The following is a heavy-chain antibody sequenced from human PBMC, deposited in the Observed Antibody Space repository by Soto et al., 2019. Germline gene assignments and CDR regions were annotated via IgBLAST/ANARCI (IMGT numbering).Heavy chain of an antibody. J-gene: IGHJ5*02. CDR1: GFTFSSYW. D-gene: IGHD5-12*01. CDR2: INSDGSST. V-gene: IGHV3-74*01. CDR3: ARDQDSGYDYPGNWFDP. Sequence: GGSLRLSCAASGFTFSSYWMHWVRQAPGKGLVWVSRINSDGSSTSYADSVKGRFTISRDNAKNTLYLQMNSLRAEDTAVYYCARDQDSGYDYPGNWFDPWGQGTLVTVSS.